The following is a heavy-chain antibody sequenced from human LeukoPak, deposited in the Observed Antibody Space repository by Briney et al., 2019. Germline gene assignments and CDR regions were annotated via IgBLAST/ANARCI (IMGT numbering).Heavy chain of an antibody. J-gene: IGHJ5*02. D-gene: IGHD6-13*01. CDR2: MNPNSGNT. CDR1: GYTFTGYY. CDR3: ARRYSSSWYSFDP. V-gene: IGHV1-8*03. Sequence: GASVKVSCKASGYTFTGYYMHWVRQATGQGLEWMGWMNPNSGNTGYAQKFQGRVTITRNTSISTAYMELSSLRSEDTAVYYCARRYSSSWYSFDPWGQGTLVTVSS.